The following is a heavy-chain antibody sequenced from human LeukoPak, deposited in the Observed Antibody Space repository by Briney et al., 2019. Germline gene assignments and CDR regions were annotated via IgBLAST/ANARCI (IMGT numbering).Heavy chain of an antibody. CDR3: ARVPVVTPRASRIKRYFDL. V-gene: IGHV1-8*01. Sequence: ASVKVSCKASGYTFTSYDINWVRQATGQGLEWMGWMTPNGGDTGYAQKFQGRVTMTRNTSISTAYMELSSLRSEDTAVYYCARVPVVTPRASRIKRYFDLWGRGTLVTVSS. D-gene: IGHD4-23*01. J-gene: IGHJ2*01. CDR2: MTPNGGDT. CDR1: GYTFTSYD.